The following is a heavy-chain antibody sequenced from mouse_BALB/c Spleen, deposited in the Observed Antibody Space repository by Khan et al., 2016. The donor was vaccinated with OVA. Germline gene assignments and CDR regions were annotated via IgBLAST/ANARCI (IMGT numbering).Heavy chain of an antibody. CDR3: ARRGLYGIFPY. CDR1: GYTFTSYW. CDR2: INPSTGYT. Sequence: VQLQQSGAELEKPGASVKMSCKASGYTFTSYWMHWIKQRPGQGLEWIGYINPSTGYTEYNQKFKDKATLTTDTSSSTAYMHMSSLTSDDSAVYDCARRGLYGIFPYWGQGTLVTVSA. D-gene: IGHD2-1*01. V-gene: IGHV1-7*01. J-gene: IGHJ3*01.